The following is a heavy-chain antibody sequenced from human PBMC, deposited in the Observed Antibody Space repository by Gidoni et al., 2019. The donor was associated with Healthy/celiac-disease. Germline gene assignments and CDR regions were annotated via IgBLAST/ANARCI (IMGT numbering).Heavy chain of an antibody. CDR2: IYYSGST. CDR3: ARDGCSGGSCYYMY. CDR1: GGAISSGGYY. J-gene: IGHJ4*02. V-gene: IGHV4-31*03. D-gene: IGHD2-15*01. Sequence: QVQLQESGPGLVKPSQTLSLPCTVSGGAISSGGYYWSWIRPHPGKGLEWLGYIYYSGSTYYNPSLKSRVTISVDTSKNQFSLKLSSVTAADTAVYYCARDGCSGGSCYYMYWGQGTLVTVSS.